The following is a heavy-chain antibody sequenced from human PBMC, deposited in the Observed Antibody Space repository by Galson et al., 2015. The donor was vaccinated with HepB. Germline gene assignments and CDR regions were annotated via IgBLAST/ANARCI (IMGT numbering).Heavy chain of an antibody. D-gene: IGHD2-2*02. Sequence: SVKVSCKASGYTFSTYGISWVRQAPGQGLEWMGWISADNGNTKYAQKVQGRVTMTTDTSTRTAYMELRSLRSDDTAVYYCARDQASLYDCSSASCYTRRTRPFYYYNGMGVWGQGTTVTVSS. CDR1: GYTFSTYG. CDR3: ARDQASLYDCSSASCYTRRTRPFYYYNGMGV. V-gene: IGHV1-18*01. CDR2: ISADNGNT. J-gene: IGHJ6*02.